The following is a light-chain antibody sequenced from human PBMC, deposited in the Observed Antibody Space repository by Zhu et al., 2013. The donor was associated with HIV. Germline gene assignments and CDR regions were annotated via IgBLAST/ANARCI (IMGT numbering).Light chain of an antibody. CDR1: QGIGSA. V-gene: IGKV1-13*02. CDR3: QQYGSAPPYS. Sequence: ATQLTQFPSSLPASVGARVTITCRASQGIGSALAWYQQKPGKAPKRLIYAASSLQSGVPSRFSGSGSGTEFTLTISRLEPEDFAVYYCQQYGSAPPYSFGQGTKLEIK. J-gene: IGKJ2*03. CDR2: AAS.